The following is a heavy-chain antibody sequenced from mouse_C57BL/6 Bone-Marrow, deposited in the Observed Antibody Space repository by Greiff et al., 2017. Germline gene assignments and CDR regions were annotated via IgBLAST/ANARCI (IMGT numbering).Heavy chain of an antibody. J-gene: IGHJ3*01. V-gene: IGHV1-22*01. D-gene: IGHD2-1*01. CDR3: ARAGNYLFAY. CDR1: GYTFTDYN. Sequence: EVNLVESGPELVKPGASVKMSCKASGYTFTDYNMHWVKQSHGKSLEWIGYINPNNGGTSYNQKFKGKATLTVNKSSSTAYMELRSLTSEDSAVYYCARAGNYLFAYWGQGTLVTVSA. CDR2: INPNNGGT.